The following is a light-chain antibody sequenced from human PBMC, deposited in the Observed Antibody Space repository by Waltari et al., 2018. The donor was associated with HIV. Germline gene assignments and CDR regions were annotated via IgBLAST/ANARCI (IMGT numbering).Light chain of an antibody. V-gene: IGKV3-20*01. CDR2: GAS. J-gene: IGKJ1*01. CDR3: QQYGTSPRT. CDR1: QTVGSSY. Sequence: EIVLTQSPGTLSLSPGARDTLSCRASQTVGSSYLAWYQQKPGQAPRLLIYGASNRATDIPDRFSGSGSVTDFTLTISRLEPEDFALYYCQQYGTSPRTFGRGTKVELK.